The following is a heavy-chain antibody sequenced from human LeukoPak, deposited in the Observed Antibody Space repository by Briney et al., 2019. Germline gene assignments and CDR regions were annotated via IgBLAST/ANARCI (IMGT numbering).Heavy chain of an antibody. CDR3: ARPYYYDSRIDP. CDR2: MYYSGST. Sequence: SQTLSLTCTVSGGSISSGDYYWSWIRQPPGKGLEWVAYMYYSGSTYYNPSLKSRVTMSADTSKNQLSLKLSSVTAADTAVYYCARPYYYDSRIDPWGQGILVTVSP. V-gene: IGHV4-30-4*01. D-gene: IGHD3-22*01. J-gene: IGHJ5*02. CDR1: GGSISSGDYY.